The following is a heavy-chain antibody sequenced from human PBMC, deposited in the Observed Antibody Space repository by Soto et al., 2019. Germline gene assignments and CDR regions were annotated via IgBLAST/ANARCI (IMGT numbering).Heavy chain of an antibody. CDR1: VYSFAGYW. J-gene: IGHJ4*02. D-gene: IGHD3-22*01. CDR3: ARQIYDSDTGPNFQYYFDS. Sequence: GEPLKISCKGSVYSFAGYWITWVRQKPGKGLEWMGRIDPSDSQTYYSPSFRGHVTISVTKSITTAFLQWSSPRASDTAMYYCARQIYDSDTGPNFQYYFDSWGQGTPVTVSS. V-gene: IGHV5-10-1*01. CDR2: IDPSDSQT.